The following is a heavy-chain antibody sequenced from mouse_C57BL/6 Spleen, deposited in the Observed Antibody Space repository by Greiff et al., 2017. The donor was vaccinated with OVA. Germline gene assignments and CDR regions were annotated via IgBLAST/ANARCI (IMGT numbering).Heavy chain of an antibody. J-gene: IGHJ1*03. CDR3: TREGTFTGYFDV. CDR1: GYTFTSYW. D-gene: IGHD1-1*01. V-gene: IGHV1-5*01. CDR2: IYPGNSDT. Sequence: VQLQQSGTVLARPGASVKMSCKPSGYTFTSYWMHWVKQRPGQGLEWIGAIYPGNSDTSYNQKFKGKAKLTAVTSASTAYMELSSLTNEDSAVYYCTREGTFTGYFDVWGTGTTVTVSS.